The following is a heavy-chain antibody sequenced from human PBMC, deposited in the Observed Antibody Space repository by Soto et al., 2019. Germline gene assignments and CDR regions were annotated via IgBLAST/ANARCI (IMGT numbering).Heavy chain of an antibody. J-gene: IGHJ6*02. CDR1: GFTFRSSG. D-gene: IGHD3-16*01. Sequence: QVQLVESGGGVVQPGRSLRLSRAASGFTFRSSGMHWVRQAPGKGLEWVAVISYDGGNKYYGDSVRGRFTISRDNSNNTLYLEMKSLRVEDTAVYYCAKVRFGRGILSNTMDVWGQGTTVTVSS. V-gene: IGHV3-30*18. CDR3: AKVRFGRGILSNTMDV. CDR2: ISYDGGNK.